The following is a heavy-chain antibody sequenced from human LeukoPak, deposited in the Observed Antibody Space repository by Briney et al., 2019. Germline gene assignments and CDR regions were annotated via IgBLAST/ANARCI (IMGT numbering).Heavy chain of an antibody. CDR1: GGTFSSYA. D-gene: IGHD5-12*01. Sequence: SVKVSCKASGGTFSSYAISWVRQAPGQGLEWMGGIIPIFGTANYAQKFQGRVTITADESTSTAYMELSSLRSEDTAVYYCARAYVDIVANRAFDIWGQGTMVTVSS. J-gene: IGHJ3*02. CDR2: IIPIFGTA. V-gene: IGHV1-69*13. CDR3: ARAYVDIVANRAFDI.